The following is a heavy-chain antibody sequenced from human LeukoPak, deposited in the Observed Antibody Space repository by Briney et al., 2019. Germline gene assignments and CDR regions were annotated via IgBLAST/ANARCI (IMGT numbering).Heavy chain of an antibody. J-gene: IGHJ4*02. Sequence: ASVKVSCKASGYTFTSYGVTWVRQAPGQGLEWMGWISTYNGNTNYAQNLQGRVTMTTDTSTSTAYMELRSLRSEDTAVYYCARPTAHSGTYGYWGQGTLVTVSS. CDR2: ISTYNGNT. CDR1: GYTFTSYG. D-gene: IGHD1-26*01. V-gene: IGHV1-18*01. CDR3: ARPTAHSGTYGY.